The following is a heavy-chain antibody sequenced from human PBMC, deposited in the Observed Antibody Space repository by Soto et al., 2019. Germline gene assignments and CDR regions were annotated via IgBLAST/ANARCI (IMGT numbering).Heavy chain of an antibody. D-gene: IGHD1-26*01. J-gene: IGHJ5*02. CDR3: ARLTDIVGATIWWWFDP. CDR2: IYYSGST. CDR1: GGSISSSRYY. V-gene: IGHV4-39*01. Sequence: SETLSLTCTVSGGSISSSRYYGVLIRQSTGKGLEWIGSIYYSGSTYYNPSLKSRVTISVDTSKNQFSLKLSSVTAADTAVYYCARLTDIVGATIWWWFDPWGQGTLVTVS.